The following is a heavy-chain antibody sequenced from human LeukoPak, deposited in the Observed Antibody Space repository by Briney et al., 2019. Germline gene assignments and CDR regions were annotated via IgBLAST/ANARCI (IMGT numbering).Heavy chain of an antibody. V-gene: IGHV3-23*01. CDR2: IVGSGGST. CDR1: GFTFSSYA. CDR3: ARDRGIVATTTQYYFDY. Sequence: GGSLRLSCAASGFTFSSYAMSWVRQAPGKGLEWSSVIVGSGGSTYYADSVKGRFTISRDNSKNTLYLQMNSLRAEDTAVYYCARDRGIVATTTQYYFDYWGQGTLVTVSS. D-gene: IGHD5-12*01. J-gene: IGHJ4*02.